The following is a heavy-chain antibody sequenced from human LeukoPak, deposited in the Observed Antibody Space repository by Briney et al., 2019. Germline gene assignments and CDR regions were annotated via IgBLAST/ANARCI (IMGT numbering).Heavy chain of an antibody. CDR1: GYTFTGYY. CDR3: ARDPRDGGSDY. D-gene: IGHD1-26*01. V-gene: IGHV1-2*06. J-gene: IGHJ4*02. Sequence: ASVKVSCKASGYTFTGYYMHGLRQAPARGLEWMGRINPNSGGTNYAQKFQGRVTMTRDTSISTAYMELSRLRSAATAVYYCARDPRDGGSDYWGQGTPVTASS. CDR2: INPNSGGT.